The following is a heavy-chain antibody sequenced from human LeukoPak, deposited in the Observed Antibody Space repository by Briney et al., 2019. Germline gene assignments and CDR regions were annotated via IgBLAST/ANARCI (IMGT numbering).Heavy chain of an antibody. D-gene: IGHD6-19*01. CDR1: GFTFSSYG. J-gene: IGHJ4*02. Sequence: PGGSLRLSCAASGFTFSSYGMSWVRQAPGKGLEWVSAISGSGGSTYYADSVKGRFTISRDNSKNTLYLQMNSLRAEDTAVYYCAKDRSSGWFGKDYFDYWGQGTLVTVSS. V-gene: IGHV3-23*01. CDR3: AKDRSSGWFGKDYFDY. CDR2: ISGSGGST.